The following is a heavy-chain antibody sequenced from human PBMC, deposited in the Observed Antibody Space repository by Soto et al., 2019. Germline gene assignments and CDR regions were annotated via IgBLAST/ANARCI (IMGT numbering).Heavy chain of an antibody. CDR2: IYHSGST. V-gene: IGHV4-30-2*01. Sequence: SETLSLTCAVSGGSLSSGGYSWSWIRQPPGKGLEWIGYIYHSGSTYYNPSLKSRVTISVDRSKNQFSLKLSSVTAADTAVYYCAREERYYDSSGYYYYFDYWGQGTLVTVSS. J-gene: IGHJ4*02. D-gene: IGHD3-22*01. CDR3: AREERYYDSSGYYYYFDY. CDR1: GGSLSSGGYS.